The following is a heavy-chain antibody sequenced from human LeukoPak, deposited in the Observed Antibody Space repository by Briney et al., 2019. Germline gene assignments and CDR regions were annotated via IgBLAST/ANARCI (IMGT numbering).Heavy chain of an antibody. CDR1: GGTFSSYA. V-gene: IGHV1-69*04. CDR2: IIPILGIA. CDR3: ARAAVQYYYDSSGNYYFDY. D-gene: IGHD3-22*01. Sequence: SVKVSCKASGGTFSSYAISWVRQAPGQGLEWMGRIIPILGIANHAQKFQGRVTITADKSTSTAYMELSSLRSEDTAVYYCARAAVQYYYDSSGNYYFDYWGQGTLVTVSS. J-gene: IGHJ4*02.